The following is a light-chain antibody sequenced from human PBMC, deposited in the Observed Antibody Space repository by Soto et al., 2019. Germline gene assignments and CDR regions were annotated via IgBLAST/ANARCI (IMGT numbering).Light chain of an antibody. CDR3: ASWDDTLL. CDR2: RNN. V-gene: IGLV1-47*01. Sequence: QSALTQPPSASGTPGHRGTISCSGGSSKIGTNHVYWYQHLPGAAPKLLFARNNQRPSGVPDRISASKSGTSTSLTIGGLQSEGECDYYCASWDDTLLFGGGTKLTVL. CDR1: SSKIGTNH. J-gene: IGLJ2*01.